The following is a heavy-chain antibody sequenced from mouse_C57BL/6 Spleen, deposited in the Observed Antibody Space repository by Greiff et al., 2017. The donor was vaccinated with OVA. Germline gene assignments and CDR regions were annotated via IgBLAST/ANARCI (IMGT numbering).Heavy chain of an antibody. CDR1: GFTFSDYG. CDR3: ARPLIYDGYYWFAY. D-gene: IGHD2-3*01. V-gene: IGHV5-17*01. Sequence: EVKLMESGGGLVKPGGSLKLSCAASGFTFSDYGMHWVRQAPEKGLEWVAYISSGSSTIYYADTVKGRFTISRDNAKNTLFLQMTSLRSEDTAMYYCARPLIYDGYYWFAYWGQGTLVTVSA. J-gene: IGHJ3*01. CDR2: ISSGSSTI.